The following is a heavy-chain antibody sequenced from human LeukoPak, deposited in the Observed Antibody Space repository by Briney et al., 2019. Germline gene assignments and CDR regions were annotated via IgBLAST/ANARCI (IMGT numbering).Heavy chain of an antibody. CDR2: INPNSGGT. Sequence: GASVKVSCKASGYTFTNHDINWVRQATGQGLEWMGWINPNSGGTNYAQKFQGRVTMTRDTSISTAYMELSRLRSDDTAVYYCARGGSSSRGAYYYMDVWGKGTTVTVSS. CDR3: ARGGSSSRGAYYYMDV. D-gene: IGHD6-6*01. J-gene: IGHJ6*03. CDR1: GYTFTNHD. V-gene: IGHV1-2*02.